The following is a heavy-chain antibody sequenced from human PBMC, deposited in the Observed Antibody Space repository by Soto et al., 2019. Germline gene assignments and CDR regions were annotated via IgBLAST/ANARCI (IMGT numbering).Heavy chain of an antibody. CDR2: ISSSSSYI. J-gene: IGHJ6*02. D-gene: IGHD3-9*01. CDR1: GFTFSSYS. V-gene: IGHV3-21*01. Sequence: GETLRLTCTASGFTFSSYSMNWVRQPPGKGLEWVSSISSSSSYIYYADSVKGRFTISRDNAKNSLYLQMNSLRAEDTAVYYCARDIQVLRYFAWLPGGGMDVWGQGTTVTVSS. CDR3: ARDIQVLRYFAWLPGGGMDV.